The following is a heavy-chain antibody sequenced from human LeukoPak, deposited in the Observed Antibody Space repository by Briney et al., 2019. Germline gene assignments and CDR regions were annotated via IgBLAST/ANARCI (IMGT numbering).Heavy chain of an antibody. V-gene: IGHV4-34*01. Sequence: SETLSLTCAVYGGSFSGYYWSWIRQPPGKGLEWIGELNHSGSTNYNPSLKSRVTISVDTSKNQFSLKLSSVTAADTAVYYCARLTRHYDFWSGYYTTTINWFDPWGQGTLVTVSS. D-gene: IGHD3-3*01. CDR3: ARLTRHYDFWSGYYTTTINWFDP. CDR2: LNHSGST. J-gene: IGHJ5*02. CDR1: GGSFSGYY.